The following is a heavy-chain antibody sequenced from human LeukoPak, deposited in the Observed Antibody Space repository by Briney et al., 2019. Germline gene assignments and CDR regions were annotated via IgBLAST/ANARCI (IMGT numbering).Heavy chain of an antibody. D-gene: IGHD6-13*01. CDR2: INPNSGGT. Sequence: ASVKVSCKASGYTFTGYYMHWVRQAPGQGLEWMGRINPNSGGTNYAQKFQGRVTMTRDTSISTAYMELSRLRSDDTAVYYCARDGEVLGSSWYPGIPAFDIWGQGTMATVSS. CDR3: ARDGEVLGSSWYPGIPAFDI. CDR1: GYTFTGYY. V-gene: IGHV1-2*06. J-gene: IGHJ3*02.